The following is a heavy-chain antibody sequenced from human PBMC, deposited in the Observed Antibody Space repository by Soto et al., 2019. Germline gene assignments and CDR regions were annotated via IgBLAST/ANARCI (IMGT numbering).Heavy chain of an antibody. D-gene: IGHD1-20*01. J-gene: IGHJ4*02. CDR1: GGSISSSSYY. Sequence: QLQLQESGPGLVKPSETLSLTCTVSGGSISSSSYYWGWIRQPPGKGLEWIGSIYYSGSTYYNPSLKSRVTISVDTSKNQFPLKLSSVTAADTAVYYCARLKITPALDYWGQGTLVTVSS. CDR3: ARLKITPALDY. CDR2: IYYSGST. V-gene: IGHV4-39*01.